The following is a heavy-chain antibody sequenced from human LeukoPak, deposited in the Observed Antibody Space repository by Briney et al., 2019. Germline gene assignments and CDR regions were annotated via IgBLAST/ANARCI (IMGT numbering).Heavy chain of an antibody. Sequence: SETLSLTCAVYGGSFSGYYWSWIRQPPGKGLEWIGEINHSGSTNYNPSLKSRVTISVDTSKNQFSLKLSSVTAADTAVYYCARDPIVGARRSAFDIWGQGTMVTVSS. V-gene: IGHV4-34*01. CDR2: INHSGST. J-gene: IGHJ3*02. CDR1: GGSFSGYY. CDR3: ARDPIVGARRSAFDI. D-gene: IGHD1-26*01.